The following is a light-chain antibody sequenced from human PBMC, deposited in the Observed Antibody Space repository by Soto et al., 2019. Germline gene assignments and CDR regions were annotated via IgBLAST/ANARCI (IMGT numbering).Light chain of an antibody. V-gene: IGLV1-40*01. CDR2: GNS. Sequence: QSVLTQPPSVSGAPGQRVTISCTGSSSNIGAGYDVHWYQQLPGTAPKLLIYGNSNRPSGVPDRFSGSKSGTSASLAITGLQAEDEADYYCQSYDSSVSKVVFGGRTKVTVL. J-gene: IGLJ2*01. CDR3: QSYDSSVSKVV. CDR1: SSNIGAGYD.